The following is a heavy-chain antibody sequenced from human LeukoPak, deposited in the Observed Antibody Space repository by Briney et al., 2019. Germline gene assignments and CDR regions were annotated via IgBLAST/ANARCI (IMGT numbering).Heavy chain of an antibody. V-gene: IGHV1-2*02. J-gene: IGHJ4*02. CDR1: GCTFTDYY. CDR3: ARSRISAPVDY. Sequence: GASVKVSCKASGCTFTDYYMHWVRQAPGQGLEWMGWINTHGGGTSYAQKFQGRVTMTRDTSISTGFMELKSLGSDDTAVYYCARSRISAPVDYWGQGTLVTVSS. CDR2: INTHGGGT. D-gene: IGHD6-6*01.